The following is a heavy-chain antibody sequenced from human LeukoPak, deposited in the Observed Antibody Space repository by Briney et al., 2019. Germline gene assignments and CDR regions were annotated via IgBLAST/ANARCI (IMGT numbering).Heavy chain of an antibody. D-gene: IGHD5-18*01. CDR1: GFTFSSYG. CDR2: IWYDGSNK. V-gene: IGHV3-33*01. Sequence: GSLRLSCAASGFTFSSYGMHWVRQAPGKWLEWVAVIWYDGSNKYYADSVKGRFTISRDNSKNTLYLQMNSLRAEDTAVYYCAREVVDTAMVTCGLDYWGQGTLVTVSS. J-gene: IGHJ4*02. CDR3: AREVVDTAMVTCGLDY.